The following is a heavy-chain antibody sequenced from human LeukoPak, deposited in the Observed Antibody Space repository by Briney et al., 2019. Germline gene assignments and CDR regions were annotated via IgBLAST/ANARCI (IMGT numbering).Heavy chain of an antibody. V-gene: IGHV3-23*01. D-gene: IGHD3-22*01. CDR1: GFTFSNYG. CDR2: ISGSGDST. Sequence: GGSLRLSCVASGFTFSNYGLSWARQAPGKGLEWVSVISGSGDSTYYADSVKGRFTISRDNSKNTLYLQMNSLRAGDTAVYYCAKSSYYDSSGFYREYYFDYWGQGTLVPVSS. CDR3: AKSSYYDSSGFYREYYFDY. J-gene: IGHJ4*02.